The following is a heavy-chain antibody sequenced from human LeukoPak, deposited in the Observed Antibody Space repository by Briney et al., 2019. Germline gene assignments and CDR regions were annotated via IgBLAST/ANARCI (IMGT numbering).Heavy chain of an antibody. CDR3: ARVRGGYDYRAYFDY. V-gene: IGHV4-61*01. Sequence: SETLSLTCTVSGGSVSSGSYYWSWIRQPPGKGLEWIGYIYYSGSTNYNPSLKSRVTISVDTSKNRFSLKLSSVTAADTAVYYCARVRGGYDYRAYFDYWGQGTLVTVSS. CDR2: IYYSGST. J-gene: IGHJ4*02. D-gene: IGHD5-12*01. CDR1: GGSVSSGSYY.